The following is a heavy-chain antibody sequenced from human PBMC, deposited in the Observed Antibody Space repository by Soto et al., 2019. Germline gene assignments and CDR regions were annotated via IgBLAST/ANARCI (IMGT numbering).Heavy chain of an antibody. Sequence: QVPLVQSGAEVKKPGASVKVSCKASGYTFTGYYMHWVRQAPGQGLEWMGWINPNSGGTNYAQKFQGWVTMTRDTSISTAYMELSRLRSDDTAVYYCAREGGLYCSSTSCPFDYWGQGTLVTVSS. D-gene: IGHD2-2*01. J-gene: IGHJ4*02. CDR1: GYTFTGYY. CDR2: INPNSGGT. V-gene: IGHV1-2*04. CDR3: AREGGLYCSSTSCPFDY.